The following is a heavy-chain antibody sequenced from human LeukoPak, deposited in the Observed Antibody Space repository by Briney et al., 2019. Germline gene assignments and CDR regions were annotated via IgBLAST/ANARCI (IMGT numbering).Heavy chain of an antibody. CDR2: INSDGSST. Sequence: QPGGSLRLSCVSSGFTFSSYWMHWVHPAPGKGLVWVSRINSDGSSTFYAASVKGRFTTSRDNAENTVYLQMNSLRADDTAVYYCARIPGGSGSQYDYWGQGTLVIVSS. CDR1: GFTFSSYW. CDR3: ARIPGGSGSQYDY. J-gene: IGHJ4*02. V-gene: IGHV3-74*01. D-gene: IGHD3-10*01.